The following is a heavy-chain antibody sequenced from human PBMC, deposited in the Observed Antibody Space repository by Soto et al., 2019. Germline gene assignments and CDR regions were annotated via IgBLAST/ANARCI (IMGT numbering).Heavy chain of an antibody. CDR3: ARVADSTVTKSLDY. CDR2: IYYSGST. CDR1: GGSISSYY. V-gene: IGHV4-59*01. J-gene: IGHJ4*02. D-gene: IGHD4-4*01. Sequence: QVQLQESGPGLVKPSETLSLTCTVFGGSISSYYWSWIRQPPGKGLEWIGYIYYSGSTNYNPSLKSRVTISVDTSKNQFSLKLSSVTAADTAVYYCARVADSTVTKSLDYWGQGTLVTVSS.